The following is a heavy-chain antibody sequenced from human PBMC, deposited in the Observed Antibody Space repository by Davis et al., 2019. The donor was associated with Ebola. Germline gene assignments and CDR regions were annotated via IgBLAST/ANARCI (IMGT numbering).Heavy chain of an antibody. CDR1: GGSFSGYY. V-gene: IGHV4-59*08. J-gene: IGHJ5*02. CDR3: ARHKGLDP. CDR2: IYYSGST. Sequence: SETLSLTCAVYGGSFSGYYWSWIRQPPGKGLEWIGNIYYSGSTNYNPSLESRVTISVDTSKNQFSLKLSSVTAADTAVYYCARHKGLDPWGQGTLVTVSS.